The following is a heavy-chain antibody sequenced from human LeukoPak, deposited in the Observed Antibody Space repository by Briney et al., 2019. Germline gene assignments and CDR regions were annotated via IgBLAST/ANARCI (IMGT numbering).Heavy chain of an antibody. D-gene: IGHD5-24*01. CDR3: ARGQRWLPPQI. J-gene: IGHJ3*02. CDR2: IYYSGST. Sequence: PSETLSLTCTVSGGSISSGGYYWSWIRQHPGKGLEWIGYIYYSGSTYYNPSLKSRVTISVDTSKNQFSLKLSSVTAADTAVYYCARGQRWLPPQIWGQGTMVTVSS. CDR1: GGSISSGGYY. V-gene: IGHV4-31*03.